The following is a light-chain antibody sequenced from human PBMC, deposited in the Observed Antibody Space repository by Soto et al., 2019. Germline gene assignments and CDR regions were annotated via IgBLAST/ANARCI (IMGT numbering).Light chain of an antibody. Sequence: LTQPASVSGSPGQSITISCTGTNSDVGGNHVSWFQHHPGKAPRLIIYDVSNRPSGVSNRFSGSKPGNTASLTISGLQADDEADYYCSSHTTSSHYVFGTGTKVTVL. CDR3: SSHTTSSHYV. CDR2: DVS. CDR1: NSDVGGNH. J-gene: IGLJ1*01. V-gene: IGLV2-14*03.